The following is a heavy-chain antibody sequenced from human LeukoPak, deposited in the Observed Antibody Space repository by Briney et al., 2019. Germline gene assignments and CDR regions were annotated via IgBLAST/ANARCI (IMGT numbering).Heavy chain of an antibody. V-gene: IGHV4-59*01. D-gene: IGHD6-13*01. CDR3: AREGYSSSWFDY. CDR2: IYYSGST. Sequence: SETLSLTCTVSGGSISSYYWSWIWQPPGKGLGWIGYIYYSGSTNYNPSLKSRVTISVDTSKNQFSLKLSSVTAADTAVYYCAREGYSSSWFDYWGQGTLVTVSS. CDR1: GGSISSYY. J-gene: IGHJ4*02.